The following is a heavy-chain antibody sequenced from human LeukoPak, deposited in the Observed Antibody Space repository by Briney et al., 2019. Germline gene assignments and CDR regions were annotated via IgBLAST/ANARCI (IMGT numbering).Heavy chain of an antibody. CDR1: GYTFTCYY. CDR3: ARSHRITISQFDP. J-gene: IGHJ5*02. D-gene: IGHD3-9*01. V-gene: IGHV1-2*02. CDR2: INPNSGGT. Sequence: ASVKVSCKASGYTFTCYYMHWVRQAPGQGLEWMGWINPNSGGTNYAQKFQGRVTMTRDTSISTAYMELSRLRSDDTAVYYCARSHRITISQFDPWGQGTLVTVSS.